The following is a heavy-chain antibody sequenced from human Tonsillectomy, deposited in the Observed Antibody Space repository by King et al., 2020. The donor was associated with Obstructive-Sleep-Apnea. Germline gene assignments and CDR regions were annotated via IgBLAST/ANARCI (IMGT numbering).Heavy chain of an antibody. J-gene: IGHJ4*02. Sequence: QLQESGPGLVKPSETLSLTCTVSGGSISSYYWSWIRQPPGKGLEWIGGIYYSGSTNYNPSLKSRVTISVDTSKNPFSLKLSSVTAADTAVYYCARKTTAVAQYYFDYWGQGTLVTVSS. CDR2: IYYSGST. CDR1: GGSISSYY. D-gene: IGHD5-18*01. CDR3: ARKTTAVAQYYFDY. V-gene: IGHV4-59*01.